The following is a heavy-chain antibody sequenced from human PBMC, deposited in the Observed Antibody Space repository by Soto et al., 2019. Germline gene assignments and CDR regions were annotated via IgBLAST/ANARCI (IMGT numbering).Heavy chain of an antibody. CDR3: ARHQRYVFGSNSLDD. CDR2: IRSKGNIHAT. CDR1: GFRVTDSA. D-gene: IGHD3-9*01. V-gene: IGHV3-73*02. J-gene: IGHJ4*02. Sequence: EVQLVESGGGLVQPGGSLKLSCAASGFRVTDSAMDWVRQAAGKGLEWVGRIRSKGNIHATTYGESLKGRFSISRDESQNMVYLQMNSLKIEDTAVYYCARHQRYVFGSNSLDDWGQGTLVTVSS.